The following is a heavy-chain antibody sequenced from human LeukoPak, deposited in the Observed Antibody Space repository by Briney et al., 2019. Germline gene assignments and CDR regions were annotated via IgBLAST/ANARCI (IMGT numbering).Heavy chain of an antibody. CDR2: ISAYNGNT. D-gene: IGHD3-22*01. J-gene: IGHJ3*02. CDR3: ARLRDYYDSSGYPYDAFDI. V-gene: IGHV1-18*01. Sequence: GASVKVSCKASGGTFSSYAISWVRQAPGQGLEWMGWISAYNGNTNYAQKLQGRVTMTTDTSTSTAYMELRSLRSDDTAVYYCARLRDYYDSSGYPYDAFDIWGQGTMVTVSS. CDR1: GGTFSSYA.